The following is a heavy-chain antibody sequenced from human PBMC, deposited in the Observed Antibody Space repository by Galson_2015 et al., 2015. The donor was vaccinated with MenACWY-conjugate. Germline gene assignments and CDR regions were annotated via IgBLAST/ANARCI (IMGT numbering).Heavy chain of an antibody. CDR1: GFTFSIYS. CDR3: ASYRDSGYDPPFDC. Sequence: SLRLSCAASGFTFSIYSMSWVRQAPGKGLEWVSYITNSGNSIYYGDSVKGRFTISRDNAKNSLYLQMNSLRDEDTAVYYCASYRDSGYDPPFDCWGQGTLVTVSS. J-gene: IGHJ4*02. D-gene: IGHD5-12*01. CDR2: ITNSGNSI. V-gene: IGHV3-48*02.